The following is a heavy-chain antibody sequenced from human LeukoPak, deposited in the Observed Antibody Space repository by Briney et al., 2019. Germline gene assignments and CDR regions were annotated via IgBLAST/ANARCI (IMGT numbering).Heavy chain of an antibody. CDR1: GFPFSNSW. Sequence: TGGSLRLSCAVSGFPFSNSWMYWVRQAPGKGLEGVANIKKDGSGISYVDSVKGRFIISRDNARNSLYLQMNSLRVEDTAVYFCAGGSGMEVWGKGTAVTVSS. CDR3: AGGSGMEV. J-gene: IGHJ6*04. V-gene: IGHV3-7*03. CDR2: IKKDGSGI.